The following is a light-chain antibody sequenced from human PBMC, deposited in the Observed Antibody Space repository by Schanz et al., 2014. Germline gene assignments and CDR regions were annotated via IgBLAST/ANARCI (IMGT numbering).Light chain of an antibody. CDR3: SSYTSSSTL. CDR2: DVS. J-gene: IGLJ3*02. Sequence: QSALTQPPSASGSPGQSVTISCTGTSSDVGGYNDVSWYQQHPGKAPKLMIYDVSNRPSGVPDRFSGSKSGNTASLTVSGLQAEDEADYYCSSYTSSSTLFGGGTKLTVL. V-gene: IGLV2-8*01. CDR1: SSDVGGYND.